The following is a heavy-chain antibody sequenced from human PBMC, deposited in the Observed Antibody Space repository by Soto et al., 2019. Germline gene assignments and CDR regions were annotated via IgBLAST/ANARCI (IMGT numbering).Heavy chain of an antibody. V-gene: IGHV1-69*02. CDR3: ASEIYSQYDINWFDP. CDR2: IIPILGIA. CDR1: GGTFSSYT. D-gene: IGHD5-18*01. Sequence: ASVKVSCKASGGTFSSYTISWVRQAPGQGLEWMGRIIPILGIANYAQKFQGRVTITADKSTSTAYMELSSLRSEDTAVYYCASEIYSQYDINWFDPWGQGTLVTVSS. J-gene: IGHJ5*02.